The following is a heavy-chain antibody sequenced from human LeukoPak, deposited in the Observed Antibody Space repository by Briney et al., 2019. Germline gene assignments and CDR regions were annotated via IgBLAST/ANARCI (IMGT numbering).Heavy chain of an antibody. D-gene: IGHD3-22*01. V-gene: IGHV1-18*04. CDR2: ISAYNGNT. Sequence: GASVKVSCKASAYTFTGYYLHWVRQAPGQGLEWMGWISAYNGNTNYAQKLQGRVTMTTDTSTSTAYMELRSLRSDDTAVYYCARAPNYYDSSGYLFDYWGQGTLVTVSS. J-gene: IGHJ4*02. CDR1: AYTFTGYY. CDR3: ARAPNYYDSSGYLFDY.